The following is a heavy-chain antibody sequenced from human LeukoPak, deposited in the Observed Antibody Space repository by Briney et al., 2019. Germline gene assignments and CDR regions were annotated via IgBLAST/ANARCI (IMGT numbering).Heavy chain of an antibody. D-gene: IGHD4-11*01. J-gene: IGHJ6*02. CDR3: AKARAKDRATVSDFRKPYYYYGMDV. CDR2: ISYDGSNK. Sequence: PGRSLRLSCAASGFTFSSYGMHWVRQAPGKGLEWVAVISYDGSNKYYADSVKGRFTISRDNSKNTLYLQMNSLRAEDTAVYYCAKARAKDRATVSDFRKPYYYYGMDVWGQGTTVTVSS. CDR1: GFTFSSYG. V-gene: IGHV3-30*18.